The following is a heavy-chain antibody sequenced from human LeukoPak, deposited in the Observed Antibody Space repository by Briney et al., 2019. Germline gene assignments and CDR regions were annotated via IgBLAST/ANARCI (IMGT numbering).Heavy chain of an antibody. J-gene: IGHJ4*02. CDR2: IYCGGSDT. CDR3: ARRGSCSSTSCYHYFDY. CDR1: GYDFSVKW. Sequence: GESLKISCKASGYDFSVKWIGWVRQRPGKGLEWMGVIYCGGSDTIYSSSFEGQVTMSVDKSTNTAYLQWSSLQASDTAMYYCARRGSCSSTSCYHYFDYWGQGTLVTVSS. D-gene: IGHD2-2*01. V-gene: IGHV5-51*01.